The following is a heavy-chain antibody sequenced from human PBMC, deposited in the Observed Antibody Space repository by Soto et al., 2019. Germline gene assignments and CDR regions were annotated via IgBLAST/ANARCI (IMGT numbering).Heavy chain of an antibody. J-gene: IGHJ4*02. CDR3: AKTAAAATTLSDY. D-gene: IGHD6-13*01. Sequence: SETLSLTCTVSGGSISSYYWSWIRQPPGKGLEWIGYIYYSGSTNYSPSFQGQVTISADKSISTAYLQQSTLKATDPAIYYCAKTAAAATTLSDYWGQGTLVTVSS. CDR1: GGSISSYY. V-gene: IGHV4-59*12. CDR2: IYYSGST.